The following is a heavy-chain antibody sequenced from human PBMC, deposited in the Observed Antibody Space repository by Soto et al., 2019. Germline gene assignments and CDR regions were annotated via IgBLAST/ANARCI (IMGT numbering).Heavy chain of an antibody. J-gene: IGHJ4*02. D-gene: IGHD4-17*01. CDR2: IYYSGSS. CDR3: ATLGDYVDY. Sequence: SETLSLTCTVSGGSISFYSWTWIRQPPGKGLEWIGYIYYSGSSNYSPSLKSRVTMSIDTSKNQFSLRLTSVTAADTAVYYCATLGDYVDYWGQGIQVTVAS. V-gene: IGHV4-59*01. CDR1: GGSISFYS.